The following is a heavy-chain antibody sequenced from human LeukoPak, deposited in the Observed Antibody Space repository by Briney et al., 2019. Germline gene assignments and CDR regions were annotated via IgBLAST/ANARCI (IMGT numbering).Heavy chain of an antibody. D-gene: IGHD5-12*01. V-gene: IGHV7-4-1*02. CDR3: VRQYSGYESLYFDS. Sequence: ASVKVSCKASGYTFSSYTLSWLRQAPGQGLEWMGWINTYTGTPTYAQGFTGRFVFSLDSSVSTAYLQINSLKAEDIAVYHCVRQYSGYESLYFDSWGQGTLVTVSS. CDR1: GYTFSSYT. J-gene: IGHJ4*02. CDR2: INTYTGTP.